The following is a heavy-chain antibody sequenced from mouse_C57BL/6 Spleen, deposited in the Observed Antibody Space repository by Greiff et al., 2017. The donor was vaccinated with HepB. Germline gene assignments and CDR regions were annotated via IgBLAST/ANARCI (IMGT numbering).Heavy chain of an antibody. D-gene: IGHD1-1*01. Sequence: EVKLVESEGGLVQPGRSMKLSCTASGFTFSDYYMAWVRQVPEKGLEWVANINYDGSSTYYLDSLKSRFIISRDNAKNILYLQMSSLKSEDTATYYCARDPHYGSFDYWGQGTTLTVSS. CDR1: GFTFSDYY. CDR2: INYDGSST. V-gene: IGHV5-16*01. CDR3: ARDPHYGSFDY. J-gene: IGHJ2*01.